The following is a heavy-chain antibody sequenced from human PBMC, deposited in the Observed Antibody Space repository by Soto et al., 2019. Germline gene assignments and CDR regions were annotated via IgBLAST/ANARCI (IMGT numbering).Heavy chain of an antibody. V-gene: IGHV1-8*01. CDR1: GYTFTSYD. CDR3: ARGKGLITIFGVVIRPYGMDV. Sequence: GASLKVSCKASGYTFTSYDINWVRQATGQGLEWMGWMNPNSGNTGYAQKFQGRVTMTRNTSISTAYMELSSLRSEDTAVYYCARGKGLITIFGVVIRPYGMDVWGQGTTVTVSS. D-gene: IGHD3-3*01. CDR2: MNPNSGNT. J-gene: IGHJ6*02.